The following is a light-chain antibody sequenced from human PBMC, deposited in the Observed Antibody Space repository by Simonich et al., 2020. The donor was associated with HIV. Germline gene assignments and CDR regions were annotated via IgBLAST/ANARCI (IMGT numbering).Light chain of an antibody. CDR1: QGISSW. J-gene: IGKJ1*01. V-gene: IGKV1-12*01. CDR2: AAS. CDR3: QQSFSTPWT. Sequence: DIQMTQSPSSVSASVGDRVTITCRASQGISSWLAWYQHKPGKAPKLLIYAASSLQRGVPSRVSGSASGTDFTLTISSLQPEDFVTYYCQQSFSTPWTFGQGTTVDIK.